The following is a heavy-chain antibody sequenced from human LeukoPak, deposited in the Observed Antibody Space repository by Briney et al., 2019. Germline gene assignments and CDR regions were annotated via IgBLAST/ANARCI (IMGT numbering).Heavy chain of an antibody. D-gene: IGHD5-18*01. Sequence: GGSLRLSCAASGFTFSSYGMSWVRQAPGKGLEWVSLISGRGDRTYFADSVKGRFAISRDSATNTVFLQMNRLRAEDTVLYYCVKDKGYTYSYGDYWGQGTLVIVSS. V-gene: IGHV3-23*01. CDR3: VKDKGYTYSYGDY. CDR1: GFTFSSYG. J-gene: IGHJ4*02. CDR2: ISGRGDRT.